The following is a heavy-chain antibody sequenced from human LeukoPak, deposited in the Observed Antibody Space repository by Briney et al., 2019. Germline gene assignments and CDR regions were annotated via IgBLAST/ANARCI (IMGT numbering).Heavy chain of an antibody. D-gene: IGHD3-10*01. CDR3: ARKENVYYYFDY. CDR1: GGSINNGDYY. J-gene: IGHJ4*02. CDR2: IYHSGTT. V-gene: IGHV4-61*08. Sequence: SETLSLTCTVSGGSINNGDYYWSWIRQPPGKGLEWIGYIYHSGTTYYNPSLQSRVTMSVDTSKNQFSLKLSSVTAVDTAVYYCARKENVYYYFDYWGQGTLVTVSS.